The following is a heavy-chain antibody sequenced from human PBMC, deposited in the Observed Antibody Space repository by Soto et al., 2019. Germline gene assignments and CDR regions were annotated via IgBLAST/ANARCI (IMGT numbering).Heavy chain of an antibody. CDR3: ARKFRGDSTDAFDI. J-gene: IGHJ3*02. D-gene: IGHD3-16*01. Sequence: SETLSLTCTVSGGSISSSSYYWGWIRQPPGKGLEWIGSIYYSGSTYYNPSLKSRVTISVDTSKNQFSLKLRSVTAADTAVYYCARKFRGDSTDAFDIWGQGTMVTVSS. V-gene: IGHV4-39*01. CDR2: IYYSGST. CDR1: GGSISSSSYY.